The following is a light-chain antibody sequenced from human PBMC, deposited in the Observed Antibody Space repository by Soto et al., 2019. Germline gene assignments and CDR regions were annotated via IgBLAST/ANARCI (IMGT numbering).Light chain of an antibody. CDR3: CSYATTYTLG. V-gene: IGLV2-23*01. CDR1: ISDVGSYNL. CDR2: EDI. J-gene: IGLJ1*01. Sequence: QSVLTQPASVSGSPGQSITISCTGTISDVGSYNLVSWYQQHPGKAPRLLIYEDIKRPSGVSNRFSGSKSGYTASLTISGLQAEDEADYYCCSYATTYTLGFGTGTKVTGL.